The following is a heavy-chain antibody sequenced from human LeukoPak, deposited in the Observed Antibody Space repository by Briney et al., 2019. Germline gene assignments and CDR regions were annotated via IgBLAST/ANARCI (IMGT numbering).Heavy chain of an antibody. CDR3: ARDTGGGYSCYDC. CDR2: IKQDGSEK. D-gene: IGHD5-18*01. V-gene: IGHV3-7*01. J-gene: IGHJ4*02. Sequence: GGSLRLSCAASGFTFSSYRMTWIRQAPGKGLEWVANIKQDGSEKYYVDSVKGRFTISRDNAKNSLYLQMNSLRAEDTAVYYCARDTGGGYSCYDCWGQGTLVTVSS. CDR1: GFTFSSYR.